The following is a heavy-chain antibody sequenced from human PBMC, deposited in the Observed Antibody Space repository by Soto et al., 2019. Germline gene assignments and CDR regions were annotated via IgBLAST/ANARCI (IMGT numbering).Heavy chain of an antibody. CDR1: GFTFSDSD. Sequence: EVQLVESGGGLVQPGGSLKLSCATSGFTFSDSDIHWVRQASGKGLEWVGRIRSKADSFATVYVASVKGRFTISRDDSSNMAYLQMNSLRTEDTAVYYCTRQHLGIPVASAIDSWGQGSLVTVSS. D-gene: IGHD6-19*01. J-gene: IGHJ4*02. CDR3: TRQHLGIPVASAIDS. V-gene: IGHV3-73*02. CDR2: IRSKADSFAT.